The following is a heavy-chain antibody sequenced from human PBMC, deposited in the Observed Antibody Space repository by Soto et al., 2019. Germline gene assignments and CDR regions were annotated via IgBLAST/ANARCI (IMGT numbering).Heavy chain of an antibody. CDR1: GFIVSNNY. CDR2: IYSGGST. D-gene: IGHD2-2*01. CDR3: ARGGFLPAAIYAFDI. J-gene: IGHJ3*02. V-gene: IGHV3-66*01. Sequence: HPGGSLRLSCAASGFIVSNNYMIWVRQAPGKGLEWVSIIYSGGSTYYTDSVKDRFTISRDTSKNTLYLQMNSLRAEDTAVYYCARGGFLPAAIYAFDIWGQGTMVTVSS.